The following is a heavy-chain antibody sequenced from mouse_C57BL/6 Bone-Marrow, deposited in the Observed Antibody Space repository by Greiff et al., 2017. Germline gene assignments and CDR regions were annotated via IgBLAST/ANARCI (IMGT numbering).Heavy chain of an antibody. CDR1: GYTFTGYW. D-gene: IGHD1-1*01. CDR3: ARESLYYGSSPHWYFDV. V-gene: IGHV1-9*01. Sequence: QVQLQQSGAELMKPGASVKLSCKATGYTFTGYWIEWVKQRPGHGLEWIGEILPGSGSTNYNEKFKGKATFTADTSSNTAYMQLSSLTTEDSAIYYYARESLYYGSSPHWYFDVWGTGTTVTVSS. J-gene: IGHJ1*03. CDR2: ILPGSGST.